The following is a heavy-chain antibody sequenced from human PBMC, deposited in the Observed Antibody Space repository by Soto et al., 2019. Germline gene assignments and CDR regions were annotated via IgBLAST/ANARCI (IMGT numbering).Heavy chain of an antibody. J-gene: IGHJ3*01. CDR3: ARLITGTAGNAFDF. D-gene: IGHD1-20*01. CDR1: W. CDR2: IYPTDSDT. Sequence: WIGWVRQTPGKGLEWMGVIYPTDSDTRYSPSFQGQVTISVDKSLSTAHLQWSNLKASDTAIYYCARLITGTAGNAFDFWGQGTVVTVSS. V-gene: IGHV5-51*01.